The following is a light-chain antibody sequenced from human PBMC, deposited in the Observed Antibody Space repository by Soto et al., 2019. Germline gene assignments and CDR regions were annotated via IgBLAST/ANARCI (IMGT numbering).Light chain of an antibody. CDR2: AAS. CDR1: QGISSW. V-gene: IGKV1-12*01. CDR3: QQANSFPPM. J-gene: IGKJ1*01. Sequence: DIQLTQSPSSVYASVGDRVTITCRASQGISSWLAWYQQKPRKAPKLLIYAASSLKSGVPSRFTGSASGTDFTLTISILQPEYFATNYCQQANSFPPMFGQGNKVQIK.